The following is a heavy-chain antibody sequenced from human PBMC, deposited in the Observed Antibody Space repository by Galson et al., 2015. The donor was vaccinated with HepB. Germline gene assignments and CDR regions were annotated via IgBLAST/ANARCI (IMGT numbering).Heavy chain of an antibody. Sequence: SVKVSCKASGGTFSSYAISWVRQAPGQGLEWMGGIIPIFGIATYAQKFQGRVTITADESTSTAYMELSSLRSEDTAVYYCARFDIAAAGYYYGMDVWGQGTTVTVSS. J-gene: IGHJ6*02. CDR3: ARFDIAAAGYYYGMDV. CDR2: IIPIFGIA. D-gene: IGHD6-13*01. V-gene: IGHV1-69*13. CDR1: GGTFSSYA.